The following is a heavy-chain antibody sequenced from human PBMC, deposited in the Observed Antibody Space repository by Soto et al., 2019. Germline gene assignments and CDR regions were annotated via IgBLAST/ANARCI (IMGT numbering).Heavy chain of an antibody. CDR2: ISHDGSNK. J-gene: IGHJ6*02. D-gene: IGHD1-26*01. CDR1: GFTFSSYG. V-gene: IGHV3-30*18. CDR3: AKDRLRGGCLTTPTTSGMDV. Sequence: QVQLVESGGGVVQPGRSLRLSCAASGFTFSSYGMHWVRQAPGKGLEWVALISHDGSNKYYVDSVKGRFTISRDKSMNTLFLQMNSLRAGDTAVYYCAKDRLRGGCLTTPTTSGMDVWGQGTTVTVSS.